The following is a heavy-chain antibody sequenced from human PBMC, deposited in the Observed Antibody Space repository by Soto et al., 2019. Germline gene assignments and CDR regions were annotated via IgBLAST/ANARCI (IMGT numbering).Heavy chain of an antibody. Sequence: QVQLQESGPGLVKPSQTLSLTCSVSGDSVTSNGYYWTWIRQFPGKGLEWIGYIYTSVTTYHNPSLMNRSSINLGTSKNQVELNLRSVNAADSSVYYCASTAYRYVWIVVWGQRSLVTVSS. CDR3: ASTAYRYVWIVV. CDR2: IYTSVTT. D-gene: IGHD3-10*02. CDR1: GDSVTSNGYY. V-gene: IGHV4-31*02. J-gene: IGHJ4*02.